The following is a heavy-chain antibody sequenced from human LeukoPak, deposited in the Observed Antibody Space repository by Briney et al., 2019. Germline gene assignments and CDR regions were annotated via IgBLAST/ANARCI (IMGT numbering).Heavy chain of an antibody. V-gene: IGHV4-34*01. J-gene: IGHJ4*02. D-gene: IGHD1-26*01. CDR2: INHSGST. Sequence: SETLSLTCAVYGGSFSGYYWSWIRQPPGKGLEWIGEINHSGSTNYNPSLKSRVTTSVDTSKNQFSLKLSSVTAADTAVYYCARRRDLYSGSYYPFDYWGQGTLVTVSS. CDR1: GGSFSGYY. CDR3: ARRRDLYSGSYYPFDY.